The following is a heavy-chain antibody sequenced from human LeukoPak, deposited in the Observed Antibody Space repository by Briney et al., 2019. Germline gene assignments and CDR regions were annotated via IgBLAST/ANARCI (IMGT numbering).Heavy chain of an antibody. Sequence: GASVKVSCKASGGTFSSYAISWVRQAPGQGLEWMGRIIPILGIANYAQKFQGRVTITADKSTSTAYMELSSLRSEDTAVYYCARGDSSSWVRTEAYYYYGMDVWGQGTTVTVSS. D-gene: IGHD6-13*01. CDR3: ARGDSSSWVRTEAYYYYGMDV. CDR1: GGTFSSYA. V-gene: IGHV1-69*04. CDR2: IIPILGIA. J-gene: IGHJ6*02.